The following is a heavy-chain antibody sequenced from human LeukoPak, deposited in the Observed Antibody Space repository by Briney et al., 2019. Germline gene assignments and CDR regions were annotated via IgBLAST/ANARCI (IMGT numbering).Heavy chain of an antibody. V-gene: IGHV3-21*01. J-gene: IGHJ4*02. CDR1: GFTFSSYS. CDR3: ARAPIVVAYYFDY. D-gene: IGHD2-2*01. CDR2: ISSSSSYI. Sequence: PGGSLRLSCAASGFTFSSYSMNWVRQAPGKGLERVSSISSSSSYIYYADSVKGRFTISRDNAKNSLYLQMNSLRAEDTAVYYCARAPIVVAYYFDYWGQGTLVTVSS.